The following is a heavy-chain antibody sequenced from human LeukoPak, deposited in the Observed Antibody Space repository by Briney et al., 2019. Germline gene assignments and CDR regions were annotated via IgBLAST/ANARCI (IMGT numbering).Heavy chain of an antibody. Sequence: GGSLRLSCAASGFTFSSYAMSWVRQAPGRGLEWVSAISGSGGSTYYADSVKGRFTISRDNSKNTLYLQMNSLRAEDTAVYYCAKCGVMGAHCWYFDLWGQGTLVTVSS. D-gene: IGHD1-26*01. CDR1: GFTFSSYA. V-gene: IGHV3-23*01. CDR3: AKCGVMGAHCWYFDL. J-gene: IGHJ2*01. CDR2: ISGSGGST.